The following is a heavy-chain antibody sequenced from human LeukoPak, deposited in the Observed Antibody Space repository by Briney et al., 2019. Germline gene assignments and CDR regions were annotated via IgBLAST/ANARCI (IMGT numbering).Heavy chain of an antibody. CDR1: GFTFSSYA. CDR3: GKEGGVYNFYH. J-gene: IGHJ4*02. CDR2: ISYDGSNK. V-gene: IGHV3-30*04. D-gene: IGHD3-16*01. Sequence: GGSLRLSCAASGFTFSSYAMHWVRQAPGKGLEWVAVISYDGSNKYYADSVKGQFTISRDNAKNTLYLQMTSLIAEYTAIYYCGKEGGVYNFYHWGQGNL.